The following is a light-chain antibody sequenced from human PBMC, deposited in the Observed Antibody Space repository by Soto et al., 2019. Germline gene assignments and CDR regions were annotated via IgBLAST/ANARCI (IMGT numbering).Light chain of an antibody. V-gene: IGKV2-28*01. CDR3: MQALQTPPT. Sequence: DIVMTQSPLSLPVTPGEPASISCRSSRSLLRDNAYYALDWCFQKPGQSPQVLIYWGFDRASGVPDRFSCNGSGSDFTLKISRVEAEDVGVYYCMQALQTPPTFGQGTRLEIK. CDR2: WGF. J-gene: IGKJ5*01. CDR1: RSLLRDNAYYA.